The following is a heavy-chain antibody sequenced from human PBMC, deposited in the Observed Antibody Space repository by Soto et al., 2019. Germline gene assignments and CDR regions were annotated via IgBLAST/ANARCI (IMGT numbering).Heavy chain of an antibody. D-gene: IGHD6-19*01. CDR2: FDPEDGET. CDR3: ATSYSSGWSSDAFDI. V-gene: IGHV1-24*01. J-gene: IGHJ3*02. CDR1: GYTLTELS. Sequence: ASVKVSCKVSGYTLTELSMHWVRQAPGKGLEWMGGFDPEDGETIYAQKFQGRVTMTEDTSTDTAYMELSSLRSEDTAVYYCATSYSSGWSSDAFDIWGQGTMVTVSS.